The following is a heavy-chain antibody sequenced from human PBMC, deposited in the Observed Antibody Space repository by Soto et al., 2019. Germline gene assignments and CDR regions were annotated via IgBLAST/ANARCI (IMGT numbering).Heavy chain of an antibody. D-gene: IGHD2-15*01. V-gene: IGHV1-2*02. Sequence: ASVKVSCKASGYTFTGYYMHWVRQAPGQGLEWMGWINPNSGGTNYAQKFQGRVTMTRDTSISTAYMELSRLRSDDTAVYYCARDPGGCGSSYGMDVWGQGTTVTVSS. CDR3: ARDPGGCGSSYGMDV. CDR1: GYTFTGYY. J-gene: IGHJ6*02. CDR2: INPNSGGT.